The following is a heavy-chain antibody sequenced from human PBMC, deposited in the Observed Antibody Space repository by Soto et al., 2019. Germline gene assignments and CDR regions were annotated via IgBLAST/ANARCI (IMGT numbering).Heavy chain of an antibody. CDR3: AKDFLVGYGSGEFHYYYGMDV. V-gene: IGHV3-23*01. J-gene: IGHJ6*02. CDR1: GFTFSSYA. CDR2: ISGSGGST. Sequence: GGSLRLSCAASGFTFSSYAMSWVRQAPGKGLEWVSAISGSGGSTYYADSVKGRFTISRDNSKNTLYLQMNSLRAEDTAVYYCAKDFLVGYGSGEFHYYYGMDVWGQGTTVTVSS. D-gene: IGHD3-10*01.